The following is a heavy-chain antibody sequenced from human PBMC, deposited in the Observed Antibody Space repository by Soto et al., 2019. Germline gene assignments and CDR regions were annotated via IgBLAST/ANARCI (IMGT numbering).Heavy chain of an antibody. V-gene: IGHV1-3*01. D-gene: IGHD6-13*01. CDR2: IHAGNGNT. CDR3: ARAAAAGKYYYRYYGMDV. Sequence: GASVKVSCKASGYTFSAYSIHWVRQAPGQRLEWMGSIHAGNGNTKYSQRFQDRVTITRDTSANTAHMDLSSLRSEDTAVYYCARAAAAGKYYYRYYGMDVWCQGTTVTVSS. J-gene: IGHJ6*02. CDR1: GYTFSAYS.